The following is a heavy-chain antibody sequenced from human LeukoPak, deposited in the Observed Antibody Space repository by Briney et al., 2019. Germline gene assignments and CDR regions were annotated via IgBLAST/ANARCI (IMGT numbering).Heavy chain of an antibody. CDR1: GGSISSYY. CDR2: IYYSGST. J-gene: IGHJ6*03. D-gene: IGHD4-17*01. V-gene: IGHV4-59*01. Sequence: SETLSLTCTVSGGSISSYYWSWIRQPPAKGLEWIGYIYYSGSTNYNPSLKSRVTISVDTSKNQFSLKLISVTAADTAVYYCARYYGDFLNYYYYLDVWGKGTPVTVSS. CDR3: ARYYGDFLNYYYYLDV.